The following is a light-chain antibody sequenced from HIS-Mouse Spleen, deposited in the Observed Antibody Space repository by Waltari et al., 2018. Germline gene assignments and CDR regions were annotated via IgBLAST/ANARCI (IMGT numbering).Light chain of an antibody. CDR2: AAS. J-gene: IGKJ1*01. Sequence: IQFTHSPSFLSASVGDRVTITCRASQAISSYLSCHQQKPGKAPKLLIYAASTLQSGVPSRFSGSGSGTEFTLTISSLQPEDFATYYCQQLNSYPPTFGQGTKVEIK. CDR3: QQLNSYPPT. V-gene: IGKV1-9*01. CDR1: QAISSY.